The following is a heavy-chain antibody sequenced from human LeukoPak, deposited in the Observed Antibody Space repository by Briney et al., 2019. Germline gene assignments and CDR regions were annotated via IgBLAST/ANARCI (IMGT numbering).Heavy chain of an antibody. D-gene: IGHD6-13*01. Sequence: GESLKISCKGSGYSINNYWIGWVRQMPGKGLEWMGIIYPADSDIRYSPSFQGQVTISADKSISTAYLQWSSLKASDTAMYYCARSRGEYSSIWNRFDYWGQGTLVTVSS. CDR3: ARSRGEYSSIWNRFDY. V-gene: IGHV5-51*01. CDR1: GYSINNYW. J-gene: IGHJ4*02. CDR2: IYPADSDI.